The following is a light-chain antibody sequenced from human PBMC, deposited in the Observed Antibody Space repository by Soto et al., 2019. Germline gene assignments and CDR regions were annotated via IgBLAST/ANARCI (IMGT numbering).Light chain of an antibody. CDR1: QSVSSSY. CDR2: GAS. J-gene: IGKJ1*01. Sequence: EIVLTQSPGTLSLSPGERATLSCRASQSVSSSYLAWYQQKPGQAPRLLIYGASSRATGIPDRFRGSGSGTDFTLTISRLEPEDFAVYYCQQYGSSPPLPFGQGTKVEIK. V-gene: IGKV3-20*01. CDR3: QQYGSSPPLP.